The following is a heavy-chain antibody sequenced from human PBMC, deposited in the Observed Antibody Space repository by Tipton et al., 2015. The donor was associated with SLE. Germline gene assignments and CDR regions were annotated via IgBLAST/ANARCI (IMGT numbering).Heavy chain of an antibody. Sequence: SLRLSCAASGFTFSSYWMYWVRQAPGKGLVWVSRINSDGSSTGYADSVKGRFTISRDNAKNTLYLQMNSLRAEDTAVYYCARDRRTISALPWGDVWGQGTAATVSS. CDR3: ARDRRTISALPWGDV. V-gene: IGHV3-74*01. CDR2: INSDGSST. D-gene: IGHD4/OR15-4a*01. J-gene: IGHJ6*02. CDR1: GFTFSSYW.